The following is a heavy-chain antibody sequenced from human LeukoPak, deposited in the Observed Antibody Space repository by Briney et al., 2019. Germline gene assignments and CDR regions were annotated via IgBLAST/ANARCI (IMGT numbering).Heavy chain of an antibody. CDR1: GFTFRSYW. CDR3: ARDEKLLWFGELTYYYGMDV. CDR2: ISSSSSYI. J-gene: IGHJ6*02. D-gene: IGHD3-10*01. V-gene: IGHV3-21*01. Sequence: GGSLRLSCAASGFTFRSYWMSWVRQAPGKGLEWVSSISSSSSYIYYADSVKGRFTISRDNAKNSLYLQMNSLRAEDTAVYYCARDEKLLWFGELTYYYGMDVWGQGTTVTVSS.